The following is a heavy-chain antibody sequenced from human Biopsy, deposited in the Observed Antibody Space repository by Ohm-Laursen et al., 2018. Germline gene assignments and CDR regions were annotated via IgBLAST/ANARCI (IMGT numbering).Heavy chain of an antibody. D-gene: IGHD2-15*01. J-gene: IGHJ4*02. CDR3: ARRGSGGRSFDY. CDR2: ISNSGNT. V-gene: IGHV4-59*08. Sequence: SETLSLTCTVSGDSINSSYWSWIRQPPGKGLEGIGFISNSGNTNYNPSLKSRVTISVDTSKNQISLKLDSVTVADTAVFYCARRGSGGRSFDYWGQGSLVTVSS. CDR1: GDSINSSY.